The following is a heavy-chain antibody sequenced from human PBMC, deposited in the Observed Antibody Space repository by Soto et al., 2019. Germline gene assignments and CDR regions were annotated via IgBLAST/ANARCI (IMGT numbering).Heavy chain of an antibody. J-gene: IGHJ4*02. CDR3: ARDGLYCSGGSCGYYFDY. CDR1: GYTFTRYG. V-gene: IGHV1-18*01. D-gene: IGHD2-15*01. Sequence: ASVKVSCKASGYTFTRYGISWVRQAPGQGLEWMGWISAYNGNTNYAQKLQGRVTMTTDTSTSTAYMELRSLGSDDTAVYYCARDGLYCSGGSCGYYFDYWGQGTLVTVSS. CDR2: ISAYNGNT.